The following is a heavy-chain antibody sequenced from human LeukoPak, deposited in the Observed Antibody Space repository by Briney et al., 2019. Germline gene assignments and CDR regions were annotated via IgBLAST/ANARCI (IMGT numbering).Heavy chain of an antibody. V-gene: IGHV4-34*01. J-gene: IGHJ4*02. CDR3: ARGLLAAAGTGY. D-gene: IGHD6-13*01. Sequence: PSETLSLTCAVYGGSFSGYYWSWIRQPPGKGLEWIGEINHSGSTNYNPSLKSRVTISVDTSKNQFSLKLSSVTAADTAVYYCARGLLAAAGTGYWGQGTLVTVS. CDR1: GGSFSGYY. CDR2: INHSGST.